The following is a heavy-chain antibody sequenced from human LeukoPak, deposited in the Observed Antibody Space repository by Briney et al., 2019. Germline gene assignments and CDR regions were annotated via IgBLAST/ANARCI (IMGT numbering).Heavy chain of an antibody. CDR3: AKNPTLSGFLMDV. V-gene: IGHV3-30*18. Sequence: PGGYLRLSCAASGFTFSSYGMHWVRQAPGKGLEWVAVISYDGSNKYYADSVKGRFTISRDNSKNTLYLQMNSLRAEDTAVYYCAKNPTLSGFLMDVWGQGTTVTVSS. J-gene: IGHJ6*02. CDR2: ISYDGSNK. CDR1: GFTFSSYG. D-gene: IGHD3-10*01.